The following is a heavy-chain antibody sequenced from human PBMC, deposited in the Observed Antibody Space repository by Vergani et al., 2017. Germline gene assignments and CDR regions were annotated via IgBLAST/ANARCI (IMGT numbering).Heavy chain of an antibody. CDR2: ISYDGSNK. CDR1: GFTFSSYA. D-gene: IGHD6-19*01. Sequence: QVQLVESGGGVVQPGRSLRLSCAASGFTFSSYAMHWVRQAPGKGLEWVAVISYDGSNKYYADSVKGRFTISRDNSKNTLYLQMNSLGAEDTAVYYCAKGSIAVAGTFDYWGQGTLVTVSS. CDR3: AKGSIAVAGTFDY. J-gene: IGHJ4*02. V-gene: IGHV3-30*04.